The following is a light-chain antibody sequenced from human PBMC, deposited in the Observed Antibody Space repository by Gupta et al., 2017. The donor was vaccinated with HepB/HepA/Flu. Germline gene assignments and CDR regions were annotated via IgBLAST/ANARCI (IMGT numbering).Light chain of an antibody. V-gene: IGKV2-30*01. Sequence: DVVMTQSPLSLSVTLGQPASISCWSSESLVYSDGVTYLNWFHQRPGQSPRRLLYEVSTRDSGVPDRFSGSGSGTDFTLKISRGEAADVGIYYCLQGTHWPPTTFGQGTRLEIK. J-gene: IGKJ5*01. CDR3: LQGTHWPPTT. CDR2: EVS. CDR1: ESLVYSDGVTY.